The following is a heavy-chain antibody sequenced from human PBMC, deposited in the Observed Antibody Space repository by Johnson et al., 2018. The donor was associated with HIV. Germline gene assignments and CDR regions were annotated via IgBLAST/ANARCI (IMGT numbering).Heavy chain of an antibody. J-gene: IGHJ3*02. Sequence: EVQLVESGGGLVQPGGSMRLSCAASGFTFSSYWMSWVRQAPGKGLEWVANIKQDGSEKYYVDSVKGRFTISRDNAKNSLYPQMNSLRAEDTAFYYCARDSIIWGYTAIVEGAFDIWGQGTMVTVSS. CDR1: GFTFSSYW. V-gene: IGHV3-7*05. D-gene: IGHD5-18*01. CDR2: IKQDGSEK. CDR3: ARDSIIWGYTAIVEGAFDI.